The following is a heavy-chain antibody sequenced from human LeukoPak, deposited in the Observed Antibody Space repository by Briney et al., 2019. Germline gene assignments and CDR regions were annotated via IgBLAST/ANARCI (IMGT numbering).Heavy chain of an antibody. CDR3: TTEYYRNGYNY. D-gene: IGHD5-18*01. J-gene: IGHJ4*02. Sequence: GGSLRLSCAASGFIFSSYSLIWVRQAPGKGLEWVSYISSGSGTIYYAAPVKGRFTISRDDSKNTLYLQMNSLKTEDTAVYYCTTEYYRNGYNYWGQGTQVTVSS. CDR2: ISSGSGTI. V-gene: IGHV3-48*01. CDR1: GFIFSSYS.